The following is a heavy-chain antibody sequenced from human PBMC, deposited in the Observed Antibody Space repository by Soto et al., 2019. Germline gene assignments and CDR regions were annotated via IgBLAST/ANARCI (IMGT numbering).Heavy chain of an antibody. J-gene: IGHJ4*02. CDR2: TYTSGST. Sequence: SETLSLTCTVSGGSISNYYWSWIRQPAGKGLEWIGRTYTSGSTNYNSSLKSRVTMSVDTSKNQFSLKLNSVTAADTAVYYCAREASGSRPFDYWGQGTLVTVSS. CDR3: AREASGSRPFDY. V-gene: IGHV4-4*07. CDR1: GGSISNYY. D-gene: IGHD1-26*01.